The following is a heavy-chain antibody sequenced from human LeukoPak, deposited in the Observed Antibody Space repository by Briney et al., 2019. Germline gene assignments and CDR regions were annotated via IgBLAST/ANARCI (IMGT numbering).Heavy chain of an antibody. Sequence: GGSLRLSCAASGFTFSSYAMSWVRQAPGKGLERVSAISGSGLSTYYAESVRGRFTTSRDNSKNTLYLQMNSLRAEDTAVYYCAKRADTGTSSSGWYDYWGQGTQVTVSS. CDR3: AKRADTGTSSSGWYDY. CDR1: GFTFSSYA. D-gene: IGHD6-19*01. J-gene: IGHJ4*02. V-gene: IGHV3-23*01. CDR2: ISGSGLST.